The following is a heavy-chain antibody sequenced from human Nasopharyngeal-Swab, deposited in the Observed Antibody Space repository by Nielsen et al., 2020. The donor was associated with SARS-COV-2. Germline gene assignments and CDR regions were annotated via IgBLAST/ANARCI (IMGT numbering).Heavy chain of an antibody. J-gene: IGHJ4*02. V-gene: IGHV3-11*01. CDR1: GFTFSDYY. D-gene: IGHD5-12*01. CDR2: ISSSGSTI. CDR3: ARARGYSDYGFDY. Sequence: GESLKISCAASGFTFSDYYMSWIRQAPGKGLEWVSYISSSGSTIYYADSVKGRFTISRDNAKNSLYLQMNSLRAEDTAVYYCARARGYSDYGFDYWGQGTLVTVSS.